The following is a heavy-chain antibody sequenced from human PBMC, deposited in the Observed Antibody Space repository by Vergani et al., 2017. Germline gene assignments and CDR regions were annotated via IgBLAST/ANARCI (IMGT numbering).Heavy chain of an antibody. Sequence: QLQLQESDSRLVNPSQTLSFTCTLSGDAISRDTYSWNWVRQPPGKPQEWIGSVYYSGTTYYNPSLGGRLTMSIDKSKNHFSRALTSVTAADSAFYFCARGQTGYSREWSTFFLYMDVCVKETTVTV. CDR2: VYYSGTT. CDR1: GDAISRDTYS. CDR3: ARGQTGYSREWSTFFLYMDV. J-gene: IGHJ6*03. D-gene: IGHD3-3*01. V-gene: IGHV4-30-2*01.